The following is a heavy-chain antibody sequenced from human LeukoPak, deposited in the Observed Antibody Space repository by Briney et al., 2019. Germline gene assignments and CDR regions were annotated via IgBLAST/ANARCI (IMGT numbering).Heavy chain of an antibody. V-gene: IGHV3-21*01. Sequence: GGSLRLSCAASGFTFSSYSMNWVRQAPGKGLEWVSSISSSSSYIYYADSVKGRFTISRDNAKNSLYLQMNSLRAEDTAVYYCARGSYGDYDMEYYFDYWGQGTLVTVSS. D-gene: IGHD4-17*01. CDR3: ARGSYGDYDMEYYFDY. J-gene: IGHJ4*02. CDR2: ISSSSSYI. CDR1: GFTFSSYS.